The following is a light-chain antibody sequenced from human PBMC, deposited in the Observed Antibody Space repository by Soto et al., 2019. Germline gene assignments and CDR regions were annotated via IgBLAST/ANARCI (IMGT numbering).Light chain of an antibody. V-gene: IGKV3-11*01. Sequence: EIVLTQSPATLSLSPGERATLSCRASQSVSSYLAWYQQKPGQAPRLLIYDASNRATGIPARFSGSWSGTDFTLTISSLEPEYFAVYYCQQRSNWPRTFGQGTRLEIK. CDR3: QQRSNWPRT. CDR2: DAS. CDR1: QSVSSY. J-gene: IGKJ5*01.